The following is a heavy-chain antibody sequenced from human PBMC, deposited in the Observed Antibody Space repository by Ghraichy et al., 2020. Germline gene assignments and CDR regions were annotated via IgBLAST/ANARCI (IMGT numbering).Heavy chain of an antibody. CDR2: MHQDGSEK. CDR1: GFTFSSSW. V-gene: IGHV3-7*01. J-gene: IGHJ4*01. D-gene: IGHD1-1*01. CDR3: ATHNNWAFNY. Sequence: GGSLRLSCAASGFTFSSSWMSWVRQAPGKGLEWVANMHQDGSEKSYVDSVKGRFTISSDNSENSLYLQMNSLRAEDTAVYYCATHNNWAFNYWGHGTLVTVSS.